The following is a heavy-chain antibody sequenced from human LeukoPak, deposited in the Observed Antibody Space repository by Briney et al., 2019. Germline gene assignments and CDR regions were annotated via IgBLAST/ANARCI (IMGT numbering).Heavy chain of an antibody. V-gene: IGHV3-7*01. J-gene: IGHJ4*02. CDR2: INQAGSEK. CDR1: GFTFSRFW. D-gene: IGHD2-2*01. Sequence: GGPLRLSCAASGFTFSRFWMSWVRQAPGKGLEWVANINQAGSEKYYVDSVKGRFTISRDNAKNSLYLLMNSLRAEDTAVYYCASASPAADYWGQGTLVTVSS. CDR3: ASASPAADY.